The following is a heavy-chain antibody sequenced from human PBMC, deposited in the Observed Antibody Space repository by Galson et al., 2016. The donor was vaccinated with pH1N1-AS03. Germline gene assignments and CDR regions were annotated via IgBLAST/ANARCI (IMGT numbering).Heavy chain of an antibody. V-gene: IGHV4-59*08. CDR2: VYSPGRS. D-gene: IGHD2-8*01. CDR1: GGSITSYH. CDR3: ARQNGHRLLWDY. Sequence: SETLSLTCTVSGGSITSYHWSWIRQPPGKGLEWIGHVYSPGRSKYNPSLKSRVTLSPDTTTNQFSLRLSSVTAADTAIYYCARQNGHRLLWDYWGQGTLVTVSS. J-gene: IGHJ4*02.